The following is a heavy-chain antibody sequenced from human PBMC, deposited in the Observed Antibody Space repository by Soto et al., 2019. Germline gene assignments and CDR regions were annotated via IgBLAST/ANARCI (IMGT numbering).Heavy chain of an antibody. J-gene: IGHJ4*02. CDR1: GFTFSSQW. Sequence: PGGSLRLSCVASGFTFSSQWMSWVRQTPGKGLEWVANINEDGSEKSYGDSVKGRFSISRDNAKNSLYLQMNSLRVDDTAVYYCARDYDWSQGTLVTVSS. D-gene: IGHD3-16*01. CDR3: ARDYD. CDR2: INEDGSEK. V-gene: IGHV3-7*05.